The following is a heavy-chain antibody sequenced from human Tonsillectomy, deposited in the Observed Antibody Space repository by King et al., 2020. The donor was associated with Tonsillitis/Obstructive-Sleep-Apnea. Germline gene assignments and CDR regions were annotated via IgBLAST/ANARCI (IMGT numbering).Heavy chain of an antibody. J-gene: IGHJ4*02. Sequence: VQLVESGGDVVQPGRSLRLSCAASGFTFSDYAMHWVRQAPGKGLEWGAVISYDGSRIYYADSVKGRLTISRDNSKNTLCLQMNSLRAEDTAVYYCAREDYGQHYFDYWGQGTLVTVSS. CDR1: GFTFSDYA. CDR3: AREDYGQHYFDY. D-gene: IGHD4-17*01. CDR2: ISYDGSRI. V-gene: IGHV3-30*01.